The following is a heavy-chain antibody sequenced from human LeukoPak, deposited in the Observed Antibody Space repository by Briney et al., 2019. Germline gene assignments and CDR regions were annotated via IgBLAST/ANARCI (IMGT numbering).Heavy chain of an antibody. J-gene: IGHJ6*03. CDR2: IYYSGST. D-gene: IGHD2-2*01. V-gene: IGHV4-39*01. CDR1: GGSISSGGYY. Sequence: SETLSLTCTVSGGSISSGGYYWGWIRQPPGKGLEWIGSIYYSGSTYYNPSLKSRVTISVDTSKNQFSLKLSSVTAADTAVYYCARLKVPAAIYYYYYYMDVWGKGTTVTVSS. CDR3: ARLKVPAAIYYYYYYMDV.